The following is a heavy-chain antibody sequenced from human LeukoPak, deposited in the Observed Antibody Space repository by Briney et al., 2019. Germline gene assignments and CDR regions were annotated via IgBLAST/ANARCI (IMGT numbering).Heavy chain of an antibody. J-gene: IGHJ5*02. Sequence: GGSLRLSCAASGFTFSSYSMNWVRQAPGKGLEWVSSISSSSSYIYYADSVKGRFTISRDNAKNSLYLQMNSLRAEDTAVYYFARDPRVGWFDPWGQGTLVTVSS. CDR3: ARDPRVGWFDP. CDR1: GFTFSSYS. V-gene: IGHV3-21*01. CDR2: ISSSSSYI.